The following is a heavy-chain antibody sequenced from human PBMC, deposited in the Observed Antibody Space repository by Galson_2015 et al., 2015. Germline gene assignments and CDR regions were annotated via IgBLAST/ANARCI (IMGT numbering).Heavy chain of an antibody. J-gene: IGHJ4*02. D-gene: IGHD2-8*01. CDR3: AKTRRPYCNGVGCHHFDH. Sequence: SLILACAVSGFSFSMYAMSWVRQAPGTGLEWVSVSTVSGRRTYYAVSVKGRFTVSGDSSLYLQMNSLTVDDTGVYYCAKTRRPYCNGVGCHHFDHLGQGTLVTVSS. CDR2: STVSGRRT. V-gene: IGHV3-23*01. CDR1: GFSFSMYA.